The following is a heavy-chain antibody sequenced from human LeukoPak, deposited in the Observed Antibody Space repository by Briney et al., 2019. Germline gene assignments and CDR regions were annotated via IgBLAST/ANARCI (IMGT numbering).Heavy chain of an antibody. CDR2: IYYSGST. Sequence: SETLSLTCSVSGGFNTHYYWSWIRQPPGKGLEWIGYIYYSGSTNYNPSLKSRVTISVDTSKNQFSLKLSSVTAADTAVYYCARDKWFGELDYWGQGTLVTVSS. V-gene: IGHV4-59*01. J-gene: IGHJ4*02. D-gene: IGHD3-10*01. CDR1: GGFNTHYY. CDR3: ARDKWFGELDY.